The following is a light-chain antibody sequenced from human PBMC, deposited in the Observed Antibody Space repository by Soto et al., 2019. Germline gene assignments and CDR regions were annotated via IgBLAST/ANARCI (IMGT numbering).Light chain of an antibody. J-gene: IGKJ3*01. CDR3: QHRSNWLGT. CDR1: QSVGAF. Sequence: EIVLTQSQATLSLSPGERATLSCRASQSVGAFLAWYQQRSGQTPRLLIYDASARAPGIPARFSGSGSGTDFTLTISSLEPEDFAVYYCQHRSNWLGTFGPGTKVDIK. V-gene: IGKV3-11*01. CDR2: DAS.